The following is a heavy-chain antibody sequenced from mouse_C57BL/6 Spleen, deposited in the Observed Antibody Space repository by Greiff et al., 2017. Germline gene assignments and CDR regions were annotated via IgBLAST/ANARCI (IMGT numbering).Heavy chain of an antibody. V-gene: IGHV1-64*01. Sequence: QVQLQQPGAELVKPGASVKLSCKASGYTFTSYWMHWVKQRSGQGLEWIGMIHPNSGSTNYNEKFKSKATLTVDKSSSTAYMQLSSLTSEDSAVYYCARGYGSSGWYFDVWGTGTTVTVSS. CDR2: IHPNSGST. D-gene: IGHD1-1*01. J-gene: IGHJ1*03. CDR3: ARGYGSSGWYFDV. CDR1: GYTFTSYW.